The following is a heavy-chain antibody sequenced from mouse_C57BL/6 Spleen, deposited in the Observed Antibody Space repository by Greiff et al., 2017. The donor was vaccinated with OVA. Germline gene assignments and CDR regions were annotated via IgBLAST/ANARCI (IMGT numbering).Heavy chain of an antibody. CDR2: ISYDGSN. Sequence: EVQLQQSGPGLVKPSQSLSLTCSVTGYSITSGYYWNWIRQFPGNKLEWMGYISYDGSNNYNPSLKNRISITRDTSKNQFFLKLNSVTTEDTATYYCARDSGYGSSYENYWGQGTTLTVSS. J-gene: IGHJ2*01. CDR1: GYSITSGYY. CDR3: ARDSGYGSSYENY. V-gene: IGHV3-6*01. D-gene: IGHD1-1*01.